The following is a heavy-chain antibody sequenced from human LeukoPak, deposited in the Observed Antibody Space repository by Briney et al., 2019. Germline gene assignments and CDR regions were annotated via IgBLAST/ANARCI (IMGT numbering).Heavy chain of an antibody. CDR2: INPNNADK. D-gene: IGHD3-22*01. Sequence: ASVKVSCKASGYTFTGYYIHWVRQAPGQGLEWMGWINPNNADKTFAQKFQGRVTMTRDTSISTAYMELSRLRSDDTAVYYCARDPVTMIVEGDWGQGTLVTVSS. CDR3: ARDPVTMIVEGD. V-gene: IGHV1-2*02. CDR1: GYTFTGYY. J-gene: IGHJ4*02.